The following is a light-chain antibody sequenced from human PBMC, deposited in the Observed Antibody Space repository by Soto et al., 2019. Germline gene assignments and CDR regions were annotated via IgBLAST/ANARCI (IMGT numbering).Light chain of an antibody. CDR1: SSDVGGYNY. Sequence: QSVLTQPASVSGSPGQSITISCTGTSSDVGGYNYVSWYQQHPGKAPKLMIYDVSNRPSGVSTRFSGSKSGNTASLNISGPQAEDEADYYCSSYTSSSVVFGGGTKLTVL. V-gene: IGLV2-14*01. J-gene: IGLJ2*01. CDR2: DVS. CDR3: SSYTSSSVV.